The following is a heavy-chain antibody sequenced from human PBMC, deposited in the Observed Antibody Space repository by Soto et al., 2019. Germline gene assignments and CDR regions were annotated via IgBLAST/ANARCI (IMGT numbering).Heavy chain of an antibody. CDR1: GFTFGNYG. D-gene: IGHD4-4*01. CDR3: ARSRDGYSFYFYYGMDV. J-gene: IGHJ6*02. CDR2: ILHDGSAE. V-gene: IGHV3-30*03. Sequence: QVQLVESGGGVVQPGRSLRLSCAASGFTFGNYGMHWVRQAPGKGLEWMALILHDGSAEYYADSVKGRFTISRDNSKSTLCLQMNSLRADDTAGYYCARSRDGYSFYFYYGMDVWGQVTTVTVSS.